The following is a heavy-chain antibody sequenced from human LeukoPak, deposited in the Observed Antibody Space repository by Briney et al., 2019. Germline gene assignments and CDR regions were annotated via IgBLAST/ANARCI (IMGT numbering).Heavy chain of an antibody. Sequence: SVKVSCKASGGTFSSYAISWVRQAPGKGLEWMGGIIPIFGTANYAQKFQGRVTITADESTSTAYMELSSLRSEDTAVYYCARDRFRPTVTTPYYYYGMDVWGQGTTVTVSS. CDR2: IIPIFGTA. CDR1: GGTFSSYA. D-gene: IGHD4-17*01. V-gene: IGHV1-69*13. J-gene: IGHJ6*02. CDR3: ARDRFRPTVTTPYYYYGMDV.